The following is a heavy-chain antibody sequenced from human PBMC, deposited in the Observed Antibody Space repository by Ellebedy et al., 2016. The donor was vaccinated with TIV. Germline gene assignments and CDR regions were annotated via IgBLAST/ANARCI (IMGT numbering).Heavy chain of an antibody. Sequence: GESLKISXAASGFTFSSYAMHWVRQAPGKGLEWVAVISYDGSNKYYADSVKGRFTISRDNSKNTLYLQMNSLRAEDTAVYYCASLYDSFDYWGQGTLVTVSS. V-gene: IGHV3-30-3*01. CDR1: GFTFSSYA. CDR2: ISYDGSNK. J-gene: IGHJ4*02. D-gene: IGHD2-8*01. CDR3: ASLYDSFDY.